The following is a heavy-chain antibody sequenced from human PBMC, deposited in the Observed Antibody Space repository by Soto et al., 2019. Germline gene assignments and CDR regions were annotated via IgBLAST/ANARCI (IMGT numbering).Heavy chain of an antibody. CDR1: GFTFSSYS. V-gene: IGHV3-48*01. D-gene: IGHD3-10*01. CDR2: ISSSSSTI. Sequence: EVQLVETGGGLVQPGGSLRLSCVGSGFTFSSYSMNWVRQAPGKGLEWFSYISSSSSTIFYADSVKGRFAISRDNAKNSLYLQMNSLRAEDTAVYYCASAGNKHYYYYMDVWGKGTTVTVSS. J-gene: IGHJ6*03. CDR3: ASAGNKHYYYYMDV.